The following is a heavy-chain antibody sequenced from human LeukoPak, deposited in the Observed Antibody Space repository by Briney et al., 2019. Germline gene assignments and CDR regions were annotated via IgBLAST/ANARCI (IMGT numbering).Heavy chain of an antibody. CDR3: APEWLATGDFDY. J-gene: IGHJ4*02. CDR1: GYTFTGYY. D-gene: IGHD5-24*01. Sequence: ASVKVSCKASGYTFTGYYMHWVRQAPGQGLEWMGWMNPNSGGTNNAQQFQGRVAMTRDTSISTAYMELSRLRSDDTAVYYCAPEWLATGDFDYWGQGTLVTVSS. V-gene: IGHV1-2*02. CDR2: MNPNSGGT.